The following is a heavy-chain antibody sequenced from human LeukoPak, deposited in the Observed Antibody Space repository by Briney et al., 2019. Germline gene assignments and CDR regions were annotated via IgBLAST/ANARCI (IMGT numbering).Heavy chain of an antibody. CDR2: ISSSGSTV. CDR1: GFTFSDYY. CDR3: ALPPIAAAGALSDY. Sequence: PGGSLRLSCAASGFTFSDYYMSWIRQAPGKGLEWVSYISSSGSTVYYADSVKGRFTISRDNAKNSLYLQMNSLRAEDTAVYCCALPPIAAAGALSDYWGQGTLVTVSS. J-gene: IGHJ4*02. D-gene: IGHD6-13*01. V-gene: IGHV3-11*01.